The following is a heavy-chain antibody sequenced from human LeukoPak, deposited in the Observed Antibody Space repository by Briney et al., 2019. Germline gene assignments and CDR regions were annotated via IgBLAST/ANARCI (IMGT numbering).Heavy chain of an antibody. J-gene: IGHJ4*02. CDR3: ARESGAFSPFGF. D-gene: IGHD1-26*01. CDR1: GGSILTTNW. Sequence: KPSETLSLTCAVSGGSILTTNWWSWVRQPPGKGLEWIGEVHLSGTSNYNPSLKSRVSMSIDKSKNQLSLKLTSVTAADTAMYYCARESGAFSPFGFWGQGTLVTVSS. CDR2: VHLSGTS. V-gene: IGHV4-4*02.